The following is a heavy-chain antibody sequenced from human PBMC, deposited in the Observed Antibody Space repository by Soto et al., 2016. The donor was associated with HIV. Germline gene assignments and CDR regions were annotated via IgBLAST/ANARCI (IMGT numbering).Heavy chain of an antibody. J-gene: IGHJ6*02. CDR2: ISSSGGYT. D-gene: IGHD2-2*01. CDR1: GFTFSDYY. CDR3: ARDRRNIVIAFGYGMDV. V-gene: IGHV3-11*05. Sequence: QVQLVESGGGVVKPGGSLRLFCTASGFTFSDYYINWIRQAPGKGLEWVSYISSSGGYTKYADSVKGRSTISRDNAKNSLYLQMNNLRVEDTATYYCARDRRNIVIAFGYGMDVWGQGTTVTVSS.